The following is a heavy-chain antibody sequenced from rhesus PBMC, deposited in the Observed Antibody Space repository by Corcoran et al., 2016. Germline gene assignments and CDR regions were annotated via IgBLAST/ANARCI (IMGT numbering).Heavy chain of an antibody. CDR2: RNGYSGSP. V-gene: IGHV4-80*01. D-gene: IGHD3-9*01. J-gene: IGHJ5-1*01. CDR3: TSPVRYRFDV. CDR1: GGSCRSSW. Sequence: QVQLQESGPGLVKPSETLSLTCAVSGGSCRSSWWNWIRQPPGKGLEWIGERNGYSGSPNYNPSLQRRVTISMDVSKNQFSLRLTSVTAADTAVYYCTSPVRYRFDVWGPGVLVSVSS.